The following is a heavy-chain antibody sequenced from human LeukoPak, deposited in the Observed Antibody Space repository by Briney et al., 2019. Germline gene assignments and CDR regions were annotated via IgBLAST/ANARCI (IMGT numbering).Heavy chain of an antibody. CDR3: ARVSAGGNYYYYMDV. J-gene: IGHJ6*03. Sequence: ASVNLSCKASGSTFSSYGISWVRQAPGQGLEWMRGIIPIFGTANYAQKFQGRVTITTDESTSTAYMELSSLRSEDTAVYYCARVSAGGNYYYYMDVWGKGTTVTVSS. V-gene: IGHV1-69*05. D-gene: IGHD1-26*01. CDR2: IIPIFGTA. CDR1: GSTFSSYG.